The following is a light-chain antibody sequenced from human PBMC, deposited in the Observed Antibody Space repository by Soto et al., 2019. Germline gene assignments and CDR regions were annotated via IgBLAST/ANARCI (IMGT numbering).Light chain of an antibody. J-gene: IGLJ3*02. V-gene: IGLV2-8*01. CDR2: EVT. CDR3: TSYVGNDIWV. Sequence: QSALTQPASASGSPGQSVTISCTGTSSDVGAYKYVSWYQQYPGKAPKLMIYEVTKRHSGVPYRFSGSKSGNTASLTVSGLQAEDEADYYCTSYVGNDIWVFGGGTKVTVL. CDR1: SSDVGAYKY.